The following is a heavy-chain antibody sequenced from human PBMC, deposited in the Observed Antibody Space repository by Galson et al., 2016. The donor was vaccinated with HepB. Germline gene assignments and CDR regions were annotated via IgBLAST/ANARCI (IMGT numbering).Heavy chain of an antibody. Sequence: CKASGYTFTSYAIHWLRQAPGQRLEWMGWINAGNGNTKYSQKFQGRVTVTTDTSSSTAYMELRSLRSDDTAVYYCARGPSTTRTFHYWGQGTLVTVSS. CDR2: INAGNGNT. J-gene: IGHJ4*02. D-gene: IGHD2-2*01. CDR1: GYTFTSYA. CDR3: ARGPSTTRTFHY. V-gene: IGHV1-3*01.